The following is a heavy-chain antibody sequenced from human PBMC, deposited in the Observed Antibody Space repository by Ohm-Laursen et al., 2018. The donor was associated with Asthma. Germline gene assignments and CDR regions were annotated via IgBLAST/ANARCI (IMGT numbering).Heavy chain of an antibody. Sequence: GSSVKVSCKASGYSVTSYAFSWVRQAPGQGLEWLGGINSVFGTSTYAQKFHDRFTITADESTSTVYMTLSSLTSEDTVVYYCARKAGSCITSNCYSLDFWGQGTLVTVSS. D-gene: IGHD2-15*01. CDR3: ARKAGSCITSNCYSLDF. CDR1: GYSVTSYA. V-gene: IGHV1-69*01. J-gene: IGHJ4*02. CDR2: INSVFGTS.